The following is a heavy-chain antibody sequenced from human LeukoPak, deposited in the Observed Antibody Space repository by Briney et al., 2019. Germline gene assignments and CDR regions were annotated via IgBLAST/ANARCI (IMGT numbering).Heavy chain of an antibody. Sequence: GGSLRLSCAASGFTFSSYAMSWVRQAPGKGLEWVSSISSSSSYIYYADSVKGRFTISRDNAKNSLYLQMNSLRAEDTAVYYCAKVMFVAAHAWYFDLWGRGTLVTVSS. V-gene: IGHV3-21*01. J-gene: IGHJ2*01. CDR3: AKVMFVAAHAWYFDL. CDR1: GFTFSSYA. D-gene: IGHD3-10*02. CDR2: ISSSSSYI.